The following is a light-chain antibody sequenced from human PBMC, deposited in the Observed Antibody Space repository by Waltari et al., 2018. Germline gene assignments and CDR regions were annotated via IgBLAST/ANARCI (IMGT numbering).Light chain of an antibody. Sequence: SYLLTQPPSVSVAPGKTASITCGGNNIGSKSVHWYQQRSGQAPVLVIYDDSVRPSGIPERFSGSNSANTATLTISRIEAGDEADYYCQVWDAASSLVFGGGTKLTVL. J-gene: IGLJ2*01. CDR1: NIGSKS. V-gene: IGLV3-21*04. CDR2: DDS. CDR3: QVWDAASSLV.